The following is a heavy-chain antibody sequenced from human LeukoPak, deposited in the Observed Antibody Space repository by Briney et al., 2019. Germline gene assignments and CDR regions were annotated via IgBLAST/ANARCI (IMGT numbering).Heavy chain of an antibody. J-gene: IGHJ4*02. Sequence: GGSLRLSCAASGFTFSTYGMSWVRQAPGKGLEWVSSISGSGGSTYYADSVKGRFTISRDNSKNTLYLQMNSLRVEDTAVYYCAKGRLLYYGSGNYSRGGQGTLVTVSS. CDR1: GFTFSTYG. V-gene: IGHV3-23*01. CDR3: AKGRLLYYGSGNYSR. CDR2: ISGSGGST. D-gene: IGHD3-10*01.